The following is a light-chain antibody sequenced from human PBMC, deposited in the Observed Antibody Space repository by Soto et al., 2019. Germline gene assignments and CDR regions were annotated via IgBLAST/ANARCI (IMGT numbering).Light chain of an antibody. V-gene: IGKV1-17*01. CDR2: AAS. CDR3: QQYNSYPIN. Sequence: DIQMTHSPSSLSASVLYIVTITFRASQGTRNDLGWYQQKPGKAPKRLIYAASSLQSGVPSRFSGSGSGTEFALTISGLQPDDFASYYCQQYNSYPINFGQGTRLEIK. CDR1: QGTRND. J-gene: IGKJ5*01.